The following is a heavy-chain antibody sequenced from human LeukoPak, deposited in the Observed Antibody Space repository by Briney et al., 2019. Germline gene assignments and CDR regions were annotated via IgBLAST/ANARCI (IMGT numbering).Heavy chain of an antibody. D-gene: IGHD5-24*01. CDR3: AKDGYNSKGPFDY. J-gene: IGHJ4*02. CDR2: IWYDGSNK. Sequence: GRSLRLSCAASGFTFSSYGMHWVRQAPGKGLEWVAVIWYDGSNKYYADSAKGRFTISRDNSKNTLYLQMNSLRAEDTAVYYCAKDGYNSKGPFDYWGQGTLVTVSS. V-gene: IGHV3-33*06. CDR1: GFTFSSYG.